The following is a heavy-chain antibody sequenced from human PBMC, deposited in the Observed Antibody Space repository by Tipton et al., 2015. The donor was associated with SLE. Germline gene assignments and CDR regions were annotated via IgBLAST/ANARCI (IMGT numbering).Heavy chain of an antibody. Sequence: TLSLTCTVSGGSISSSSYYWGWIRQPPGKGLEWIGSIYHSGSTYYNPSLKSRVTISVDTSKNQFSLKLSSVTAADTAVYYCARLRLNWSFDYWGQGTLVTVSS. D-gene: IGHD3-16*01. V-gene: IGHV4-39*07. CDR2: IYHSGST. CDR1: GGSISSSSYY. CDR3: ARLRLNWSFDY. J-gene: IGHJ4*02.